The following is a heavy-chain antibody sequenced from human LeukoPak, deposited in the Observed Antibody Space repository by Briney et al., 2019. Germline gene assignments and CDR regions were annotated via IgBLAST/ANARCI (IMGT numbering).Heavy chain of an antibody. CDR1: GFTFSTYA. D-gene: IGHD5-18*01. V-gene: IGHV3-23*01. J-gene: IGHJ4*02. CDR2: ISGSGGST. Sequence: GGSLRLSCAASGFTFSTYALTWVRQAPGKGLEWVSAISGSGGSTYYADSVKGRFTISRDNSKNTLYLQMNSLRAEDSAVYYCAKDGTWIHLRFEYWGQGTLVTVSS. CDR3: AKDGTWIHLRFEY.